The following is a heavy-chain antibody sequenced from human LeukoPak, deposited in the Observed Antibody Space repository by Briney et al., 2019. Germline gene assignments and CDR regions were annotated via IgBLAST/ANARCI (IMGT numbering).Heavy chain of an antibody. Sequence: SGGSLRLSCAASGFTFSTYNMNWVRQAPGKGLEWVSFISSGSEIIYYADSVKGRFTISRDNSKNTLYLQMSSLRPEDTAVYYCARHTYGSWFDPWGQGTLVTVSS. CDR3: ARHTYGSWFDP. D-gene: IGHD3-10*01. CDR1: GFTFSTYN. J-gene: IGHJ5*02. CDR2: ISSGSEII. V-gene: IGHV3-48*01.